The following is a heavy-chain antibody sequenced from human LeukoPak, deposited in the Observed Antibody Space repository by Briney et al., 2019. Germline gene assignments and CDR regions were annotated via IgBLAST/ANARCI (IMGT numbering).Heavy chain of an antibody. V-gene: IGHV3-30*02. J-gene: IGHJ4*02. D-gene: IGHD3-22*01. CDR1: GFTFSSYG. CDR2: IRYDGSNK. Sequence: GGSLRLSCAASGFTFSSYGMHWVRQAPGKGLEWVAFIRYDGSNKYYTDSVKGRFTISRDNAKNSLYLQMNSLRAEDTAVYYCARDYGEYYYDSSGYYGGFDYWGQGTLVTVSS. CDR3: ARDYGEYYYDSSGYYGGFDY.